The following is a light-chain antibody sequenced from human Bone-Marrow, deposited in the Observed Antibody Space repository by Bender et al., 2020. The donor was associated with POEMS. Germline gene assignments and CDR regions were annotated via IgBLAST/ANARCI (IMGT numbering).Light chain of an antibody. J-gene: IGLJ2*01. Sequence: QSALTQPASVSGSPGQSVTISCTGTSGDVGGFDYVSWYQLHPGKSPQLIIYELYTRPSGASHRLSGSKSGHTASLTISGLQAEDEAYYYCSSYANTRASLCDGGPRLPVL. CDR3: SSYANTRASL. CDR2: ELY. CDR1: SGDVGGFDY. V-gene: IGLV2-14*03.